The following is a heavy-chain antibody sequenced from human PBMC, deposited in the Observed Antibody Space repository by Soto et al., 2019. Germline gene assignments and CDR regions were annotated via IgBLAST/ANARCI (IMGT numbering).Heavy chain of an antibody. CDR1: GFTFRNYC. Sequence: PVETLTLSCAASGFTFRNYCMHWVRQAPGKGLEWVATIRYDGSNNYYLDSVEGRFTVSRDISKNTLYLQMNTLRAEDTAVYYCARDLSGPLDYWGQGTLVTVSS. CDR3: ARDLSGPLDY. J-gene: IGHJ4*02. CDR2: IRYDGSNN. V-gene: IGHV3-30*02.